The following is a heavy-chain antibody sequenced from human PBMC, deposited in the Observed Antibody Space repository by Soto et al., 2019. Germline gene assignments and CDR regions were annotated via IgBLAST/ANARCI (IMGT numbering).Heavy chain of an antibody. CDR3: ARVDDI. V-gene: IGHV4-34*01. Sequence: PSETLSLTCAVYVVSFSGYYWSWIRQPPGKGLEWIGEINHRGSTKYNPSLKSRVTISVDRSKNQFSLRLSSVTAADTAVYYCARVDDIWGQGTLVTVSS. CDR2: INHRGST. D-gene: IGHD3-9*01. J-gene: IGHJ4*02. CDR1: VVSFSGYY.